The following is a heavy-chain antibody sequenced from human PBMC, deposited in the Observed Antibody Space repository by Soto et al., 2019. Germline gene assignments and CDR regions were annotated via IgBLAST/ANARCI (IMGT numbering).Heavy chain of an antibody. CDR1: GFTFSSYA. J-gene: IGHJ4*02. D-gene: IGHD6-19*01. CDR2: ISYDGSNK. V-gene: IGHV3-30-3*01. Sequence: LRLSCAASGFTFSSYAMHWVRQAPGKGLEWAAVISYDGSNKYYADSVKGRFTISRDNSKNTLYLQMNSLRAEDTAVYYCAGSVAGPFDYWGQGTLVTVSS. CDR3: AGSVAGPFDY.